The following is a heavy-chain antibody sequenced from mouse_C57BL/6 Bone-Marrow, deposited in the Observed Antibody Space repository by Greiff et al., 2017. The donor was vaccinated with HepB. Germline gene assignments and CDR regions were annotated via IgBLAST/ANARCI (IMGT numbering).Heavy chain of an antibody. CDR3: TTTAQALRFAY. J-gene: IGHJ3*01. CDR1: GFNIKDDY. D-gene: IGHD3-2*02. Sequence: VHVKQSGAELVRPGASVKLSCTASGFNIKDDYMHWVKQRPEQGLEWIGWIDPENGDTEYASKFQGKATITADTSSNTAYLQRSSLTSEDTAVYYCTTTAQALRFAYWGQGTLVTVSA. V-gene: IGHV14-4*01. CDR2: IDPENGDT.